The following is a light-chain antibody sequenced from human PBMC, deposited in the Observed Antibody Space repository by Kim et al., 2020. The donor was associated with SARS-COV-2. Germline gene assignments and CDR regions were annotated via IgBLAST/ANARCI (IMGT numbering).Light chain of an antibody. J-gene: IGKJ4*01. CDR2: GAS. CDR3: QQYGSSPLT. V-gene: IGKV3-20*01. CDR1: QSVSSSY. Sequence: LSPGARATLSCRASQSVSSSYLAWYQQKPGQAPRLLIYGASSRATGIPDRFSGSGSGTDFTLTISRLEAEDFAVYYCQQYGSSPLTFGGGTKVEI.